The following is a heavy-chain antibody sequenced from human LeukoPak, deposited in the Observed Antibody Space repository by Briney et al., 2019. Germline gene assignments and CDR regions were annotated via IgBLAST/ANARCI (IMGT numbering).Heavy chain of an antibody. Sequence: GGSLRLSCAASGFTYNSYGIHWVRQAPGKGLEWVAFIWYDGSNKYYADSVKGRFTISRDNSKNTLYLQMNSLRAEDTAVYYCARARTTRGFDYWGQGTLVTVSS. D-gene: IGHD4-17*01. CDR3: ARARTTRGFDY. CDR2: IWYDGSNK. V-gene: IGHV3-33*01. CDR1: GFTYNSYG. J-gene: IGHJ4*02.